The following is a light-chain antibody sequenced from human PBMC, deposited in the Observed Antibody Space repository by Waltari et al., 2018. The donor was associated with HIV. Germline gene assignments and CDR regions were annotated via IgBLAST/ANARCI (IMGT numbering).Light chain of an antibody. CDR2: GAS. V-gene: IGKV3-15*01. CDR3: QQYGGSPPRT. CDR1: QSVSSN. J-gene: IGKJ1*01. Sequence: EIVMTQSPATLSVSPGERATLSCRASQSVSSNLAWYQQKPGQAPRLLIYGASTRATGIPARFSGSGSGTEFTLTISSLQSEDFAIYYCQQYGGSPPRTFGQGTRVEIK.